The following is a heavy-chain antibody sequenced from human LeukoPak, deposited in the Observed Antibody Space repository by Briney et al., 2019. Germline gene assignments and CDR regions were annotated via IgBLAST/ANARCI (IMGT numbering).Heavy chain of an antibody. V-gene: IGHV4-39*07. Sequence: PSETLSLTCTVSGVSISSSSYYWGWIRQPPGKGLEWIVSIYYTGSTYYNPSLKSRVTISIDTSKNQFSLRLSSVTAADTAVYYCATSGSLQLVLGHDYWGQGTLVAVSS. CDR1: GVSISSSSYY. CDR3: ATSGSLQLVLGHDY. CDR2: IYYTGST. D-gene: IGHD6-13*01. J-gene: IGHJ4*02.